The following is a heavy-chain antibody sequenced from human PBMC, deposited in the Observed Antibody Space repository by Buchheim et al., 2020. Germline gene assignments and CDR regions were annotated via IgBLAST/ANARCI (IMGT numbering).Heavy chain of an antibody. V-gene: IGHV3-15*01. CDR2: IKSKSAGGTT. Sequence: EVQLVESGGVLVKPGGSLRLACTASGFSFSNAWMSWVRQAPGEGLEWVGRIKSKSAGGTTDYAAPVKGRFTISRDDSKHTVFLEMNNLKTEDTALYYCTNRGAYYDSGVYFYVDYWGQGTL. CDR1: GFSFSNAW. J-gene: IGHJ4*02. CDR3: TNRGAYYDSGVYFYVDY. D-gene: IGHD3-22*01.